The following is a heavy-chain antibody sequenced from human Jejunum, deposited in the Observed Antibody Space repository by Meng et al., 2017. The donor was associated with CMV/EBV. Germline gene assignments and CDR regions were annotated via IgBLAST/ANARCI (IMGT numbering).Heavy chain of an antibody. J-gene: IGHJ4*02. CDR1: GISFSSSG. D-gene: IGHD1-1*01. Sequence: QVRLVESGGGGVQPGEALRLSCAASGISFSSSGMHWVRQAPGKGLEWVAFIRHDGSNEYYVESVRGRFTISRDNSKNTVYLEMNSLRSEDTAVYYCAKDKGVRTFDYWGQGTLVTVSS. CDR3: AKDKGVRTFDY. V-gene: IGHV3-30*02. CDR2: IRHDGSNE.